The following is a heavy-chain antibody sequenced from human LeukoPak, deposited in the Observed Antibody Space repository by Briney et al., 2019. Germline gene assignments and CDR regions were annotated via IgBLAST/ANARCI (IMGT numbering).Heavy chain of an antibody. CDR3: AELGITMIGGV. V-gene: IGHV3-48*04. CDR2: I. D-gene: IGHD3-10*02. J-gene: IGHJ6*04. CDR1: GFTFSSYS. Sequence: GGSLRLSCAASGFTFSSYSMNWVRQAPGKGLEWVSYIDSVKGRFTISRDNAKNSLYLQMNSLRAEDTAVYYCAELGITMIGGVWGKGTTVTISS.